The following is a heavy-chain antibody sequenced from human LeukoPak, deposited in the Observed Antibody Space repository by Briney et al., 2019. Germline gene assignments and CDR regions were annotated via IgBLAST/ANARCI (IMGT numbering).Heavy chain of an antibody. D-gene: IGHD5-12*01. Sequence: GGSLRLSCAASGFTFSSYAMSWVRQAPGKGLEWVSAISGSGGSTYYADSVKGRFTISRDNSKNTLYLQMNSLRAEDTAVYYCAKRATRGYSGYGHFDYWGQGTLVTASS. V-gene: IGHV3-23*01. CDR2: ISGSGGST. CDR1: GFTFSSYA. J-gene: IGHJ4*02. CDR3: AKRATRGYSGYGHFDY.